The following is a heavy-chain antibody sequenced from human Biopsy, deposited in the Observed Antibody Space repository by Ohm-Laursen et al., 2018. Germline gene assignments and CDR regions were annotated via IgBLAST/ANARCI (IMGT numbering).Heavy chain of an antibody. J-gene: IGHJ6*02. CDR1: GGSVNSSNYY. D-gene: IGHD2-21*01. V-gene: IGHV4-61*01. CDR3: AIDRVPRRGVMPVYYYGMDV. CDR2: IYNTERT. Sequence: SDTLSLTCSVSGGSVNSSNYYWNWIRQTPGKGLEWIGLIYNTERTNYNPSLKSRVTISLDTSKNQFSLELSSVIPSDTAVYYCAIDRVPRRGVMPVYYYGMDVWGQGSTVTVSS.